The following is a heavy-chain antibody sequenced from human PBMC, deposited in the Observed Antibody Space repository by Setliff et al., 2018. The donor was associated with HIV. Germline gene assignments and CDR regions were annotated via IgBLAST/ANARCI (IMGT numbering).Heavy chain of an antibody. V-gene: IGHV3-11*01. J-gene: IGHJ4*02. D-gene: IGHD1-1*01. Sequence: GGSLRLSCAASGFTFSHYYMSWIRQAPGKGLEWVACISGSGSTIYYADSVKGRFTISRDNARNSLYVQMNSLRVEDTAVYFCARVHRGGVGRQHWRSFDYWGQGTLVTVSS. CDR1: GFTFSHYY. CDR2: ISGSGSTI. CDR3: ARVHRGGVGRQHWRSFDY.